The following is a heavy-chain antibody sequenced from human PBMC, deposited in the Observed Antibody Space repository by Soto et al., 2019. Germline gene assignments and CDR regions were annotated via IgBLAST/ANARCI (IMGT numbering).Heavy chain of an antibody. CDR2: ISNSGGSA. V-gene: IGHV3-23*01. CDR1: GFTFSNRG. Sequence: GSLRLSCAASGFTFSNRGMTWVRQAPGKGLEWVSTISNSGGSAFYADSVKGRFTISRDNSKNTLYLQMNSLRSEDTAVYYCARSSVEMDVWGQGTTVTGSS. CDR3: ARSSVEMDV. J-gene: IGHJ6*02. D-gene: IGHD3-10*01.